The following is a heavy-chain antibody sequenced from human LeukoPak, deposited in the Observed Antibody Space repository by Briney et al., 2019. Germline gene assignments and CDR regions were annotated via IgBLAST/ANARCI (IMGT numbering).Heavy chain of an antibody. CDR1: GGSFSGYY. D-gene: IGHD3-10*01. CDR3: ARAVRSGSFDY. J-gene: IGHJ4*02. V-gene: IGHV4-59*01. CDR2: IYYSGST. Sequence: SETLSLTCAVYGGSFSGYYWSWIRQPPGKGLEWIGYIYYSGSTNSNPSLKSRVTISVDTSKNQFSLKLSSVTAADTAVYYCARAVRSGSFDYWGQGTLVTVSS.